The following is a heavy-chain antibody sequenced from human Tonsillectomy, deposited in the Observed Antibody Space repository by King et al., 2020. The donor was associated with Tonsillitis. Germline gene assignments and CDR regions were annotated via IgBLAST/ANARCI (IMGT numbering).Heavy chain of an antibody. CDR2: IFYIGST. V-gene: IGHV4-39*01. D-gene: IGHD3-22*01. CDR1: GGSISSSSYY. J-gene: IGHJ4*02. Sequence: LQLQESGPGLVKPSETLSLTCTVSGGSISSSSYYWGWIRQPPGKGREWIGSIFYIGSTYYNPSLKSRVTISVATSMNQFSLKLSSVTAAETAVYYCARHEYYYDSSGYYYFDYWGQGTLVTVSS. CDR3: ARHEYYYDSSGYYYFDY.